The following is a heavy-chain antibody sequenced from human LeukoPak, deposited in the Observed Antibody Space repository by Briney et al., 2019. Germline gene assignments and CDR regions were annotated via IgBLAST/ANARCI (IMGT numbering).Heavy chain of an antibody. CDR1: GFIFSIYR. CDR2: ISYDGSNK. V-gene: IGHV3-30-3*01. D-gene: IGHD2-15*01. J-gene: IGHJ3*02. Sequence: PGRSLSLSCAASGFIFSIYRMHWVRQAPGKGLQWVALISYDGSNKYYADPVKGRFTISRENSRNTLYLQMNSLKSDDTAVYYCARICSGGSCYFPWIWGQGTMVTVAS. CDR3: ARICSGGSCYFPWI.